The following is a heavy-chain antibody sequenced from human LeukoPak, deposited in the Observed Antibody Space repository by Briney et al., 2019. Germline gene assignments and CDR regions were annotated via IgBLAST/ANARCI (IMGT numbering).Heavy chain of an antibody. CDR2: IYHSGSA. D-gene: IGHD2-2*01. V-gene: IGHV4-38-2*02. CDR3: ARDPRWLTPDCTSASCYENYFDP. J-gene: IGHJ5*02. CDR1: GYSISSGYQ. Sequence: SETLSLTCGVSGYSISSGYQWAWIRQSPGKGLEWIGSIYHSGSAHYNPSLKSRVTISVETSKNQFSLNMYSVTAADTAVYYCARDPRWLTPDCTSASCYENYFDPWGQGTLVTVSS.